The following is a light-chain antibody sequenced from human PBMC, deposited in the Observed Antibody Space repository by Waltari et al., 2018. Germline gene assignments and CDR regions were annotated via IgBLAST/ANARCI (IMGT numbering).Light chain of an antibody. J-gene: IGKJ4*01. V-gene: IGKV1-39*01. Sequence: IQMTQSPSSLSASVGDRVTITCRASQSISSSLNWYQQIPGKAPKLLIYVASTLRSGVPSRFSGSGSGTDFSLTISSLQPEDFATYYCQQLNSYPPTFGGGTKVEIK. CDR3: QQLNSYPPT. CDR2: VAS. CDR1: QSISSS.